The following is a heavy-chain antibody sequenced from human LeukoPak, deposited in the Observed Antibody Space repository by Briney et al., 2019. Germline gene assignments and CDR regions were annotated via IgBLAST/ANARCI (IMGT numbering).Heavy chain of an antibody. CDR3: VKGLRRAVTSAFDI. Sequence: GGSLRLSCAASEFTFSNYAMSWVRQAPGKGLEWVSGSTGTGYSTYYADSVKGRLTISRDNSKNTLYLQMNSLRAEDTAVYYCVKGLRRAVTSAFDIWGPGKMVTVSS. V-gene: IGHV3-23*01. CDR1: EFTFSNYA. CDR2: STGTGYST. D-gene: IGHD3-10*01. J-gene: IGHJ3*02.